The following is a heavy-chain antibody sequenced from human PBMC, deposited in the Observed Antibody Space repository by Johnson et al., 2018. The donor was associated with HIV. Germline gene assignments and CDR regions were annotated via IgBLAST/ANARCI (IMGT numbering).Heavy chain of an antibody. V-gene: IGHV3-30*19. J-gene: IGHJ3*02. CDR3: TALWAAAGDAFDI. CDR2: ISKDGSSA. Sequence: LVESGEGVVQPGRSLRLSCAASGFTFSSYGMHWVRQAPGKGLEWAAVISKDGSSAYYADSVKGRFTISRDNSKNTLYLQMNSLKSEDTAVYYCTALWAAAGDAFDIWGQGTMVTVSS. D-gene: IGHD6-13*01. CDR1: GFTFSSYG.